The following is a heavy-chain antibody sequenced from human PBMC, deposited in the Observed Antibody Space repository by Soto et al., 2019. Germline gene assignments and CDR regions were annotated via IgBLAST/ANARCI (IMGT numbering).Heavy chain of an antibody. J-gene: IGHJ4*02. CDR2: ISTSNGHT. CDR1: GYAFNTYG. V-gene: IGHV1-18*01. CDR3: VRDRPSAAPFFDL. Sequence: QVQLIQSGAEVKRPGASLKVSCRASGYAFNTYGVSWVRQAPGQGLEWVGWISTSNGHTNFAQNFQGRVTLTTATSTSTAYVELRSLTSDDTPVYNCVRDRPSAAPFFDLWGQVTIVTVSS. D-gene: IGHD6-25*01.